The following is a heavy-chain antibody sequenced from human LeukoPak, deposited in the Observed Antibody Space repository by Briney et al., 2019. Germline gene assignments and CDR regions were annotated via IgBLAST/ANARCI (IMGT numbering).Heavy chain of an antibody. CDR3: ARLGTRGDSSGYYQN. J-gene: IGHJ1*01. CDR2: IYYSRST. D-gene: IGHD3-22*01. Sequence: SETLSLTCTLSGGSISSSSYYWGWIRHPPWKGLAWIGSIYYSRSTYYNPSLKSRVTISVDTSKNQFSLKLSSVTAADTTVYYCARLGTRGDSSGYYQNWGQGTLVTVSS. V-gene: IGHV4-39*01. CDR1: GGSISSSSYY.